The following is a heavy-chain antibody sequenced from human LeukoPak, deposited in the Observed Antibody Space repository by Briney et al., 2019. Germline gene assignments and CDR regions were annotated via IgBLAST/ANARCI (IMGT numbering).Heavy chain of an antibody. D-gene: IGHD3-16*01. CDR3: AKDIRAIIASGGFYFDN. CDR1: GFTFSSYA. V-gene: IGHV3-23*01. Sequence: GGSLRLSCAASGFTFSSYAMSWVRQAPGEGLEWVSGISGSGDRTYYADSAKGRLTISRDNSKNTVHLQMDSLRVEDTAVYYCAKDIRAIIASGGFYFDNWGQGTLVTVSS. J-gene: IGHJ4*02. CDR2: ISGSGDRT.